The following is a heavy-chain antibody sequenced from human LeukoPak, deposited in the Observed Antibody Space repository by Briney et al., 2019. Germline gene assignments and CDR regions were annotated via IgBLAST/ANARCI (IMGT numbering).Heavy chain of an antibody. CDR3: ASGPKMVRGTRYLVDAFDI. CDR1: GGSFSGYY. D-gene: IGHD3-10*01. V-gene: IGHV4-34*01. J-gene: IGHJ3*02. Sequence: SQTLSLTCAVYGGSFSGYYWSWIRQPPGKGLEWIGEINHSGSTNYNPSLKSRVTISVDTSKNQFSLKLSSVTAADTAVYYCASGPKMVRGTRYLVDAFDIWGQGTMVTVSS. CDR2: INHSGST.